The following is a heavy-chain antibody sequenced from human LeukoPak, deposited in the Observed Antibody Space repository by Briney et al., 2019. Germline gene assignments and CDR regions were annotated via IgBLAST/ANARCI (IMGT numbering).Heavy chain of an antibody. Sequence: GGSLRLSCTASGFIFGDYAMSWFRQAPGKGLEWVGFIRSKAYGGTTEYAASVKGRFTISRDDSKSIAYLQMNSLKTEDTAVYCCTREDIVVVPAASSAFDIWGQGTMVTVSS. CDR2: IRSKAYGGTT. CDR3: TREDIVVVPAASSAFDI. V-gene: IGHV3-49*03. D-gene: IGHD2-2*01. J-gene: IGHJ3*02. CDR1: GFIFGDYA.